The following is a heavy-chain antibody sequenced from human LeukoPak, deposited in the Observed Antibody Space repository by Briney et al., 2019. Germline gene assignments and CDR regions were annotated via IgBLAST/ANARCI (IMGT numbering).Heavy chain of an antibody. D-gene: IGHD2-8*02. CDR3: ARYLVGSDTFDY. CDR2: IYYSGST. J-gene: IGHJ4*02. V-gene: IGHV4-39*07. Sequence: PSQTLSLTCTVSGGSISSSSYYWGWIRQPPGKGLEWIGSIYYSGSTYYNPSLKSRVTISVDTSKNQFSLKLSSVTAADTAVYYCARYLVGSDTFDYWGQGTLVTVSS. CDR1: GGSISSSSYY.